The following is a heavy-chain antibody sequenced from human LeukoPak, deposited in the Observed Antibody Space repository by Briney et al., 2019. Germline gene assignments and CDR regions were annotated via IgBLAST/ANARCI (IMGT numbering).Heavy chain of an antibody. CDR1: GFTFRSYW. D-gene: IGHD5-18*01. J-gene: IGHJ4*02. CDR2: IKQDGSEK. V-gene: IGHV3-7*02. Sequence: GGSLRLSCAASGFTFRSYWMSWVRQAPGKGLEWVANIKQDGSEKYYVDSVKGRFTISRDNAKNSLYLQMNSLRAEDTAVYYCARGYDYWGQGTLVTVSS. CDR3: ARGYDY.